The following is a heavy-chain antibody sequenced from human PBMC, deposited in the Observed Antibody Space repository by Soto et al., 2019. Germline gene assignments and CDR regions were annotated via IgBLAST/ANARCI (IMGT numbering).Heavy chain of an antibody. Sequence: SETLSLTCSVSGVSISRYYWSWIRQPPGKGLEWIGYAYYDGSTVYSPSLKSRVTMAVDTSKKQVSLELNSVTAADTAVYYCARDRSTYGGGGTGEVKENWFDPWGQGILVTVSS. V-gene: IGHV4-59*01. J-gene: IGHJ5*02. D-gene: IGHD2-8*01. CDR2: AYYDGST. CDR1: GVSISRYY. CDR3: ARDRSTYGGGGTGEVKENWFDP.